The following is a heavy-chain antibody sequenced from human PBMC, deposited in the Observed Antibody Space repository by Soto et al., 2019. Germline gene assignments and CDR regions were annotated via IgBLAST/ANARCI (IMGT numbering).Heavy chain of an antibody. V-gene: IGHV3-30*18. Sequence: PGGSLRLSCAASGFTFSSYGMHWVRQAPGKGLEWVAVISYDGSNKYYADSVKGRFTISRDNSKNTLYLQMNSLRAEDTAVYYCAKDLAVAAFSDNRLLPYYYYYGMDVWGQGTTVTVS. D-gene: IGHD6-19*01. CDR3: AKDLAVAAFSDNRLLPYYYYYGMDV. CDR2: ISYDGSNK. J-gene: IGHJ6*02. CDR1: GFTFSSYG.